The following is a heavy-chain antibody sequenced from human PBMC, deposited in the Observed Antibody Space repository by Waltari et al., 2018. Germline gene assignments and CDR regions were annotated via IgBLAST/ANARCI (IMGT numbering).Heavy chain of an antibody. D-gene: IGHD1-26*01. CDR3: ASAEGGVGATGAFDI. CDR2: INHSGST. J-gene: IGHJ3*02. Sequence: QVQLQQWGAGLLKPSETPSLTCAVYGGSLSGYYWTWLPLPPGKGLEWIGEINHSGSTNDNPSRKSRVTTSVDTSKNQSALKLSSVTAADTAGYYCASAEGGVGATGAFDIWGQGTMVTVSS. V-gene: IGHV4-34*01. CDR1: GGSLSGYY.